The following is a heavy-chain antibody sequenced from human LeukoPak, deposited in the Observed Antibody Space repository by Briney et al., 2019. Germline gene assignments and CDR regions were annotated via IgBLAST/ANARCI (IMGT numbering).Heavy chain of an antibody. CDR1: GYTFTSYG. CDR2: ISAYNGNT. J-gene: IGHJ5*02. Sequence: ASVKVSCKASGYTFTSYGISWVRQAPGQGLEWMGWISAYNGNTNYAQKLQGRVTMTTDTSTSTAYMGLRSLRSDDTAVYYCARDYPIVVVANWFDPWGQGTLVTVSS. D-gene: IGHD2-15*01. CDR3: ARDYPIVVVANWFDP. V-gene: IGHV1-18*01.